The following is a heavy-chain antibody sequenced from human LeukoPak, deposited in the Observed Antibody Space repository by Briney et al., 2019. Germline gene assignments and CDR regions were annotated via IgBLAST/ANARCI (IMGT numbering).Heavy chain of an antibody. CDR3: ASPPFGCSSTSCYGY. V-gene: IGHV3-48*01. Sequence: GGSLRLSCAASGFTFSSYSMNWVRQAPGKGLEWVSYISSSSSTIYYADSVKGRLSISRDNAKSSLYLQMNSLRAEDTAVYYCASPPFGCSSTSCYGYWGQGTLVSVSS. CDR1: GFTFSSYS. CDR2: ISSSSSTI. D-gene: IGHD2-2*01. J-gene: IGHJ4*02.